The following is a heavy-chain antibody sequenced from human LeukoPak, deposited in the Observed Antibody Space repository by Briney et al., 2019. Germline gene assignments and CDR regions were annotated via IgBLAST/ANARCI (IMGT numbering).Heavy chain of an antibody. V-gene: IGHV4-59*01. CDR1: GDSPSTYS. CDR2: IYYSGST. Sequence: PSETLSLTCTVSGDSPSTYSWTWLRQPPGKGLEWIGYIYYSGSTNYNPSLKSRITISVDTSKRQISLKLSSVTAADTAVYYCARGARDGVVGWFDPWGQGTLVTVSS. D-gene: IGHD2-15*01. J-gene: IGHJ5*02. CDR3: ARGARDGVVGWFDP.